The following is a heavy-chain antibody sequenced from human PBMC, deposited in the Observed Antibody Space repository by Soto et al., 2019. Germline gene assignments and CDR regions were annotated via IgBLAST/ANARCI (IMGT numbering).Heavy chain of an antibody. D-gene: IGHD6-13*01. CDR2: IIPIFGTA. Sequence: VQLVQAGAGVKKPGFSGKVSRKGFGGTFNSYAIRRVGQAPGQRLEGMGGIIPIFGTANYAQKFQGRVTITADESTSTAYMELSSLRSEDTAVYYCARDVIAAAGTAGWGQGSLVTVSS. V-gene: IGHV1-69*01. J-gene: IGHJ4*02. CDR3: ARDVIAAAGTAG. CDR1: GGTFNSYA.